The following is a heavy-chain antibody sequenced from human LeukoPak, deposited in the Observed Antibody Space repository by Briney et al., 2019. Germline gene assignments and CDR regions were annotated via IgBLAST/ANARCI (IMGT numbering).Heavy chain of an antibody. Sequence: PGGSLRLSCAASGFTFSSYSMNWVRQAPGKGLEWVSSISSSSSYIYYADSVKGRFTISRDNAKNSLYLQMNSLRVEDTAVYYCASDSFSISAQSTVNFGYWGQGILVTVSS. CDR3: ASDSFSISAQSTVNFGY. D-gene: IGHD2-21*01. CDR2: ISSSSSYI. CDR1: GFTFSSYS. V-gene: IGHV3-21*01. J-gene: IGHJ4*02.